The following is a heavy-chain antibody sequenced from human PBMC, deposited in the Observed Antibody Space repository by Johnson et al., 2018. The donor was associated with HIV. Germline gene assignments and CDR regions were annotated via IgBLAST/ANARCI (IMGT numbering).Heavy chain of an antibody. CDR1: GFTFSTYW. V-gene: IGHV3-7*03. J-gene: IGHJ3*01. CDR3: AREISRYYYDYAAFDL. Sequence: VQLVESGGGLVQHGGSLRLSCAASGFTFSTYWMSWVRQAPGKGLEWVANIKQDGSERYYVDSVKGRFTISRDNAKNSLYLQMNSLRAEDTALYYCAREISRYYYDYAAFDLWGQGTTVTVSS. D-gene: IGHD3-22*01. CDR2: IKQDGSER.